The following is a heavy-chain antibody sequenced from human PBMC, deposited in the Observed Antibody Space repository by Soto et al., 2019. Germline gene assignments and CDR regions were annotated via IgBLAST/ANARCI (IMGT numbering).Heavy chain of an antibody. CDR2: IYYSGST. J-gene: IGHJ4*02. CDR3: ARHGPPLGDFHY. Sequence: QLQLQESGPGLVKPSETLSLTCTVSGGSISSSSYYWGWIRQPPGKGLEWIGSIYYSGSTYYNPSLKSRATISVHTSNTQFTLNLSSVTAPNTAVYYCARHGPPLGDFHYWGQGTLVTVSS. CDR1: GGSISSSSYY. V-gene: IGHV4-39*01.